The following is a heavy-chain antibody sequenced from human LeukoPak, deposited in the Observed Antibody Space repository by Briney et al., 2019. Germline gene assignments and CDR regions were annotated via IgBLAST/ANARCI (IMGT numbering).Heavy chain of an antibody. CDR3: AREPLSGVDPGAPDH. CDR1: GFPFSSNW. J-gene: IGHJ5*02. Sequence: GGSLRLSCAASGFPFSSNWMTWVRQAPGKGLEWVANIRRDGSEIHYVDSVKGRFTISRDNAKNSLFLQMNSLRADDTAVYYCAREPLSGVDPGAPDHWGQGTLVTVSS. CDR2: IRRDGSEI. V-gene: IGHV3-7*01. D-gene: IGHD3-10*01.